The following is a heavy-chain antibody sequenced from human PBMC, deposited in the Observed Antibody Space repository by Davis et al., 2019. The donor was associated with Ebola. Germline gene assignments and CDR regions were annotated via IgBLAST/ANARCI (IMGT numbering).Heavy chain of an antibody. D-gene: IGHD6-19*01. Sequence: GESLKTSCAASGFTFDDYAMHWVRQAPGKGLEWVSLTSGDGDSTYYADSVKGRFTISRDNSKNFLHLQMNSLRTEDTALYYCAKDNQKWLTYYAMDVWGQGTTVTVSS. CDR3: AKDNQKWLTYYAMDV. V-gene: IGHV3-43*02. CDR1: GFTFDDYA. CDR2: TSGDGDST. J-gene: IGHJ6*02.